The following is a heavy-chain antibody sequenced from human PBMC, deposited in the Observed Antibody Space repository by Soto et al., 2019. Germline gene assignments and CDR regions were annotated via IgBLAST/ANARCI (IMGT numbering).Heavy chain of an antibody. D-gene: IGHD4-4*01. CDR3: TTDIFLLPYDYSNPRPDY. Sequence: GGSLRLSCVASGFTFSNAWMSWVRQAPGKGLEWVGRIKSKTDGGTTDYAAPVKGRFTISRDDSKNTLYLQMNSLKTEDTAVYYCTTDIFLLPYDYSNPRPDYWGQGTLVTVSS. CDR2: IKSKTDGGTT. J-gene: IGHJ4*02. CDR1: GFTFSNAW. V-gene: IGHV3-15*01.